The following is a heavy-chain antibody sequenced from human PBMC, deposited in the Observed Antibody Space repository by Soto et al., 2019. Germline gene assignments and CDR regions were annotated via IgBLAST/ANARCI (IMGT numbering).Heavy chain of an antibody. Sequence: EVQLVESGGGLVKPGGSLRLSCAASGFTFSIYTMTWVRQAPGKGLEWVSSISDTSSHIYYSDSVKGRFTVSRDNAKNSLYLQVNSLRAEDTAVYYCARVRSGGSGYFVYWGQGTLVTVSS. V-gene: IGHV3-21*01. CDR1: GFTFSIYT. CDR3: ARVRSGGSGYFVY. D-gene: IGHD2-15*01. CDR2: ISDTSSHI. J-gene: IGHJ4*02.